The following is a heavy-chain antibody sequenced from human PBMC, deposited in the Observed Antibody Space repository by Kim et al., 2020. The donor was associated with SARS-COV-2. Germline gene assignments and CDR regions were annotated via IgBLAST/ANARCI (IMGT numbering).Heavy chain of an antibody. J-gene: IGHJ4*02. CDR3: AKIGSYDSVNRKY. CDR1: GFTFSSYA. Sequence: GGSLRLSCAASGFTFSSYAMSWVRQAPGKGLEWVSGISGSGNSTYYADSVKGRFTISRDNSKNTLCLQMNSLRAEDTAVYYCAKIGSYDSVNRKYWGQGTLVTVSS. D-gene: IGHD3-22*01. V-gene: IGHV3-23*01. CDR2: ISGSGNST.